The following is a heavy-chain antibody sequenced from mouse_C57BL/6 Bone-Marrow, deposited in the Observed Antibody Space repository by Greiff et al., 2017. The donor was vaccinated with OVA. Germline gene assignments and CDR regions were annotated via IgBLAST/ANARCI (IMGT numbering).Heavy chain of an antibody. Sequence: VQLQQPGAELVMPGASVKLSCKASGYTFTSYWMHWVKQRPGQGLEWIGVIDPSDSYTNYNQKFKGKSTLTVDKSSSTAYMQLSSLTSEDAAVYYCAREGYGNVFAYWGQGTLVTVSA. CDR3: AREGYGNVFAY. CDR2: IDPSDSYT. J-gene: IGHJ3*01. CDR1: GYTFTSYW. V-gene: IGHV1-69*01. D-gene: IGHD2-1*01.